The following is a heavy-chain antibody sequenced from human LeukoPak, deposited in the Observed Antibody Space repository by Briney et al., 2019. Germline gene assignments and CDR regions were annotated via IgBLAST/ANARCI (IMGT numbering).Heavy chain of an antibody. CDR1: GFTFSTNS. V-gene: IGHV3-23*01. D-gene: IGHD6-13*01. J-gene: IGHJ4*02. CDR2: ISGSGGGT. CDR3: AKAFSSSWYGFDY. Sequence: GGSLRLSCAASGFTFSTNSMNWVRQAPGKGLEWVSGISGSGGGTYYTDSVKGRFTISRDNSKNTLYLQMNNLRPEDTAIYYCAKAFSSSWYGFDYWGQGTLVTVSS.